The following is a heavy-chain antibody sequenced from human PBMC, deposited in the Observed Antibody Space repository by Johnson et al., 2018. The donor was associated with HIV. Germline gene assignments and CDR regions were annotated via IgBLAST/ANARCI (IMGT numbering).Heavy chain of an antibody. Sequence: QVQLVESGGGVVQPGRSLRLSCAVSGFTFSSYAMHWVRQAPGKGLEWVAFISYSGSDTYYVDSVKGRFTVSRDNSENTLFLQMKRLRDEDTAVYYCAKERTAMVTPLDAWGQGTRVTVSS. J-gene: IGHJ3*01. CDR2: ISYSGSDT. V-gene: IGHV3-30*04. CDR1: GFTFSSYA. CDR3: AKERTAMVTPLDA. D-gene: IGHD5-18*01.